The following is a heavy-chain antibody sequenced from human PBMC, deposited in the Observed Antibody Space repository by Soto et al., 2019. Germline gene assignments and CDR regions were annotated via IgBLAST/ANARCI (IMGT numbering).Heavy chain of an antibody. CDR1: GFTFSSYA. Sequence: GGSLRLSCAASGFTFSSYAMSWARQAPGKGLEWVSAISGSGGSTYYADSVKGRFTISRDNSKNTLYLQMNSRRAEDTAVYYCSIIPPGYSYSSFYFDFRGQGTLVTVSS. D-gene: IGHD5-18*01. CDR2: ISGSGGST. CDR3: SIIPPGYSYSSFYFDF. J-gene: IGHJ4*01. V-gene: IGHV3-23*01.